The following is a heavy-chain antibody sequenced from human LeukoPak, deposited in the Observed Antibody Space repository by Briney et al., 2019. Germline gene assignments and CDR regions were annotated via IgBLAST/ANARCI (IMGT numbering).Heavy chain of an antibody. V-gene: IGHV3-21*01. J-gene: IGHJ4*02. CDR2: ISGSGGST. CDR3: VREDRYYYGSGSYSDY. CDR1: GFTFSSYS. D-gene: IGHD3-10*01. Sequence: GGSLRLSCAASGFTFSSYSMNWVRQAPGKRLEWVSAISGSGGSTYYADSVKGRFTISRDNAKNSLYLQMNGLRAEDTAVYYCVREDRYYYGSGSYSDYWGQGTLVTVSS.